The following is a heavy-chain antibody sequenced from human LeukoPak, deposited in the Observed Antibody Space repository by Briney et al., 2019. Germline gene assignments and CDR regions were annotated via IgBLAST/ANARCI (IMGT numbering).Heavy chain of an antibody. V-gene: IGHV3-23*01. CDR1: GFTFSRYA. CDR3: AKDEEMATMGY. Sequence: GGSLRLSCAASGFTFSRYAMSWVRQAPGKGLEWVSGISASGESTYYADSVKGRLTISRDNSKNTLYLLMNSLRAEDTAVYYCAKDEEMATMGYWGQGTLVTVSS. CDR2: ISASGEST. D-gene: IGHD5-24*01. J-gene: IGHJ4*02.